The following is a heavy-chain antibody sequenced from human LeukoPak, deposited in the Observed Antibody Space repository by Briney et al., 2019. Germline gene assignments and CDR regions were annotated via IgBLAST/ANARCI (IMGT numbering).Heavy chain of an antibody. V-gene: IGHV4-59*01. CDR1: GGSISSYY. Sequence: SETLSLTCTVSGGSISSYYWSWIRQPPGKGLEWIGYIYYSGSTNYNPSLKSRVTISVGTSKNQFSLKLSSVTAADTAVYYCARDDPYYDILTGHYGMDVWGKGTTVTASS. CDR3: ARDDPYYDILTGHYGMDV. D-gene: IGHD3-9*01. J-gene: IGHJ6*04. CDR2: IYYSGST.